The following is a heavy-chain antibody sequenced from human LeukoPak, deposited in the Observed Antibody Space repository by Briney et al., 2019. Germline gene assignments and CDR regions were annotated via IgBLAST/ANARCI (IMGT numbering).Heavy chain of an antibody. V-gene: IGHV3-23*01. J-gene: IGHJ4*02. CDR3: ARATSGGWYDY. Sequence: TGGSLRLSCATSGFIFSNYAMSWVRQAPGKGLEWVSAISASDGNTYYVDSAKGRFTISRDNAKNSLYLQMNSLRAEDTAVYYCARATSGGWYDYWGQGTLVTVSS. CDR1: GFIFSNYA. CDR2: ISASDGNT. D-gene: IGHD6-19*01.